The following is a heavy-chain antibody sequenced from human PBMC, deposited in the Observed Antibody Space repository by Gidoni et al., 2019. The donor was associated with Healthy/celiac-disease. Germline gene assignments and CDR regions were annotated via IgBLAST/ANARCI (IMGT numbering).Heavy chain of an antibody. Sequence: QVQLVQSGAEVKKPGASVKVSCKASGYTFTSYYMHWVRQAPGQGLEWMGIINPSGGSTSYAQKFQGRVTMTRDTSTSTVYMELSSLRSEDTAVYYCARGRPAIFGVVSNWFDPWGQGTLVTVSS. CDR1: GYTFTSYY. J-gene: IGHJ5*02. CDR2: INPSGGST. D-gene: IGHD3-3*01. V-gene: IGHV1-46*01. CDR3: ARGRPAIFGVVSNWFDP.